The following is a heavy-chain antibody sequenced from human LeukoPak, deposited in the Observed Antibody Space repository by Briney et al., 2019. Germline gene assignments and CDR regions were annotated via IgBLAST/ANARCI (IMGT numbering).Heavy chain of an antibody. V-gene: IGHV3-23*01. D-gene: IGHD2-21*01. J-gene: IGHJ4*02. CDR2: ISGSGDGT. Sequence: GGSLRLSCTAPGFTFDNYAMIWVRQASGKGLEWVSVISGSGDGTDSADSVRGRFTISRDNSKNTLYLEMSSLRVEDTAVYYCATDFDSYFDYWGQGTLVTVSS. CDR3: ATDFDSYFDY. CDR1: GFTFDNYA.